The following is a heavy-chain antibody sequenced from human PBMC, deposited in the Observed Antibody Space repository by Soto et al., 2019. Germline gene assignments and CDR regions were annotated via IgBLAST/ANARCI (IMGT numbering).Heavy chain of an antibody. Sequence: SVTLSLTCTVSGVSISSYYLSWIREAPGKGLEWIGYIYYSGSTNYSPSLKSRVTISVDTSKNQFSLKLSFVTAADTAVYYCARGANWFDPWGQGTLVTVS. CDR3: ARGANWFDP. CDR2: IYYSGST. V-gene: IGHV4-59*07. J-gene: IGHJ5*02. CDR1: GVSISSYY.